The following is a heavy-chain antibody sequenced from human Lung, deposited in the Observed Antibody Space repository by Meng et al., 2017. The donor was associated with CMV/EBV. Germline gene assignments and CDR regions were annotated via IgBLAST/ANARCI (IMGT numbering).Heavy chain of an antibody. J-gene: IGHJ6*01. D-gene: IGHD5/OR15-5a*01. V-gene: IGHV4-31*03. CDR2: VFHTGAT. CDR3: ARDSLYEPKYGTEV. CDR1: GGSISSSSYY. Sequence: SETLSLTCTVSGGSISSSSYYWSWIRQHPGKGPEWIGYVFHTGATYYSPSLNSRLTLSLDTSKNQFSLKLSSVTAADTAVYYCARDSLYEPKYGTEVWGPGNXVTVDS.